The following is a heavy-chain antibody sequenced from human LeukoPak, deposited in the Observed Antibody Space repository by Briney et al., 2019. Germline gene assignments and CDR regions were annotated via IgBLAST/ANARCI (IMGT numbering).Heavy chain of an antibody. CDR2: ISSSSSTI. D-gene: IGHD1-7*01. J-gene: IGHJ6*03. Sequence: GGSLRLSCAASGFTFSSYSMNWVRQAPGKGLEWLSYISSSSSTIYYADSVKGRFTISRDNAKNSLYLQMNSLRAEDTAVYYCARSTTGTTVFPDIYYYYYYMDVWGKGTTVTVSS. CDR3: ARSTTGTTVFPDIYYYYYYMDV. CDR1: GFTFSSYS. V-gene: IGHV3-48*04.